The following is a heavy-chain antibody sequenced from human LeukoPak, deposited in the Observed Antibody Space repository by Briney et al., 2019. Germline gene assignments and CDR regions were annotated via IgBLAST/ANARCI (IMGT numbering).Heavy chain of an antibody. V-gene: IGHV1-69*04. J-gene: IGHJ3*02. CDR3: ASRSHRRAFDI. CDR1: EATFGSYD. Sequence: SVKVSCKTSEATFGSYDINWVRQAPGQGLEWMGRIIPVLGATNYAQKFQGTVTLTADTSTNTVYMELSNLRSEDTALYFCASRSHRRAFDIWGQGTMVTVSS. CDR2: IIPVLGAT.